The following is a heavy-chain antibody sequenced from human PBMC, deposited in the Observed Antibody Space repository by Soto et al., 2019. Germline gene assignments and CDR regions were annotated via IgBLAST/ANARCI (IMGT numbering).Heavy chain of an antibody. CDR1: GFTFSNAW. Sequence: PGGSLRLSCAASGFTFSNAWMSWVRQAPGKGLEWVGRIKSKTDGGTTDYAAPVKGRFTISRDDSKNTLYLQMNSLKTEDTAVYYCSTDPLGIVLMVYAIHQPFDYCGQGTLGTVSS. V-gene: IGHV3-15*01. CDR2: IKSKTDGGTT. J-gene: IGHJ4*02. D-gene: IGHD2-8*01. CDR3: STDPLGIVLMVYAIHQPFDY.